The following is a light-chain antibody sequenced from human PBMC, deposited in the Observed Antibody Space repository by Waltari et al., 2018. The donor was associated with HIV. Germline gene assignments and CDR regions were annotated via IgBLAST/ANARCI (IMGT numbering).Light chain of an antibody. J-gene: IGKJ1*01. CDR3: QQYGSSPT. CDR1: QSVSSSY. CDR2: GAS. Sequence: EIVLTQSPGPLSLSPGERATLSCRASQSVSSSYLAWYQQNPGQAPRLLIYGASSRATGIPDRFSGSGSGTDFTLTISRLEPEDFAVYYCQQYGSSPTFGQGTKVEIK. V-gene: IGKV3-20*01.